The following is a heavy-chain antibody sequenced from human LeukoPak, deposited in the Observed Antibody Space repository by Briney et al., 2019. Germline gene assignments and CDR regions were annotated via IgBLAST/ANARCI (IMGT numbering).Heavy chain of an antibody. V-gene: IGHV4-61*02. CDR3: ARGQVLLIRGAFDI. Sequence: SETLSLTCTVSGDSISSGNNYWSWIRQPAGKGLEWIGRIYSSGNTNYNPSLKSRVTMSVDTSKNQFFLQLSSVTAADTAVYYCARGQVLLIRGAFDIWGQGTLVTVSS. CDR2: IYSSGNT. D-gene: IGHD3-10*01. J-gene: IGHJ3*02. CDR1: GDSISSGNNY.